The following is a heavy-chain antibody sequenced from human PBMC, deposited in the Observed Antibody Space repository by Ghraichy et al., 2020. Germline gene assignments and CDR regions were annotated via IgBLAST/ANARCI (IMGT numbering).Heavy chain of an antibody. D-gene: IGHD3-22*01. CDR1: GYTFSTFG. Sequence: ASVKVSCKASGYTFSTFGISWVRQAPGQGLEWMGWINGHGDTNYAQRLQGRVSMTTDTSTSTAYMELRSLTSDDTAVYYCARDPPYYYDSSGYYWRFDYWGQGTLVTVSS. CDR3: ARDPPYYYDSSGYYWRFDY. CDR2: INGHGDT. J-gene: IGHJ4*02. V-gene: IGHV1-18*01.